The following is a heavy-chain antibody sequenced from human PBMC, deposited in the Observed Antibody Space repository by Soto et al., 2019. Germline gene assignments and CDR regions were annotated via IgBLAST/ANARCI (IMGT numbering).Heavy chain of an antibody. V-gene: IGHV1-18*01. CDR2: ISGPHGNT. CDR1: AYRFTSIG. D-gene: IGHD4-17*01. J-gene: IGHJ5*02. Sequence: VQLVQSGTEVKEPGTSVKVSCKASAYRFTSIGFSWVRQAPGQGLEWVGWISGPHGNTYYAEEFQGRVTMTRDTSTATVYMELRSLTSDDTAIYYCATDDYADYCRWFAPWGQGTLVTVSS. CDR3: ATDDYADYCRWFAP.